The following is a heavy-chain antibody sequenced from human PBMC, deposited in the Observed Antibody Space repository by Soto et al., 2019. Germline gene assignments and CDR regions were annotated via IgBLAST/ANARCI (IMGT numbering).Heavy chain of an antibody. J-gene: IGHJ6*02. V-gene: IGHV1-3*01. Sequence: ASVKVSCKASGYTFTSYAMHWVRQAPGQRLEWMGGINAGNGTTKYSQKFQGRVTITRDTSASTAYMELSSLRSEDTAVYYCARDSPPMDVWGQGTTVTVS. CDR1: GYTFTSYA. CDR3: ARDSPPMDV. CDR2: INAGNGTT.